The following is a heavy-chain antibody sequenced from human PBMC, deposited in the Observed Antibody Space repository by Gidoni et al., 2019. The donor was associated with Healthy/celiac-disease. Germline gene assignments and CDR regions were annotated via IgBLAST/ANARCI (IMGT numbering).Heavy chain of an antibody. V-gene: IGHV3-15*01. CDR1: GFTFSNAW. D-gene: IGHD5-18*01. CDR3: TTHAPGYSYGYGY. Sequence: EVQLVESGGGLVKPGGSLRLSCAASGFTFSNAWMGWVRQAPGKGLEWVGRIKSKTDGGTTDDAAPVKGRFTISRDDSKNTLYLQRNSLKTEDTAVYYCTTHAPGYSYGYGYWGQGTLVTVSS. CDR2: IKSKTDGGTT. J-gene: IGHJ4*02.